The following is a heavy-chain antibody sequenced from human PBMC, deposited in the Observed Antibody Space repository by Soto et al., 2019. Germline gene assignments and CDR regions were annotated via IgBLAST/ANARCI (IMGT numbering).Heavy chain of an antibody. Sequence: ASVKVSCKASGYTFTSYAMHWVRQAPGQRLEWMGWINAGNGNTKYSQKFQGRVTITRDTSASTAYMELSSLRSEDTAVYYCASSYCSGGSCYSPVSTAFDIWGLGTMVT. D-gene: IGHD2-15*01. V-gene: IGHV1-3*01. CDR2: INAGNGNT. CDR3: ASSYCSGGSCYSPVSTAFDI. CDR1: GYTFTSYA. J-gene: IGHJ3*02.